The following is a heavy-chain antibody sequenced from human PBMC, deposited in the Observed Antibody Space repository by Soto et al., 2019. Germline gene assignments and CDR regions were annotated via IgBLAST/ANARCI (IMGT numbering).Heavy chain of an antibody. Sequence: EVQVVESGGGLVQPGESLRLSCAASGFPFTPFWMHWVRQAPGKGLVWLSHSNSDGSTKVYADSVKGRFTISRDNAKNTLYLQMNSLKAEDTAVYYCVRDRGSPDSFNVWGRGTMVTVSS. CDR1: GFPFTPFW. D-gene: IGHD3-16*01. J-gene: IGHJ3*01. CDR3: VRDRGSPDSFNV. CDR2: SNSDGSTK. V-gene: IGHV3-74*03.